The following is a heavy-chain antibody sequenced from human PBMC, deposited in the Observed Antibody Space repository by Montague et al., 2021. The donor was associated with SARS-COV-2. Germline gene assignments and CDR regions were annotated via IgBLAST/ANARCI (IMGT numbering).Heavy chain of an antibody. CDR1: GGSVSSDTHN. J-gene: IGHJ6*02. CDR2: IIYKGNT. D-gene: IGHD3-10*01. CDR3: ARVGVGTMVRGVIHAYYYYGMDV. Sequence: SETLSLTCTVSGGSVSSDTHNWAWIRQPPGKGLEWIASIIYKGNTYYNPSLRSRFTISINKSKNQFSLKLSSVTAAATAVYYCARVGVGTMVRGVIHAYYYYGMDVWGQGTTVTVSS. V-gene: IGHV4-39*07.